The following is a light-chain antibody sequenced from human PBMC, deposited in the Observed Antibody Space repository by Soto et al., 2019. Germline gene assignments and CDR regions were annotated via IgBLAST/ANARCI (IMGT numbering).Light chain of an antibody. V-gene: IGKV3-20*01. CDR2: DAS. CDR1: QTVRNNY. CDR3: QQFSSYPLT. J-gene: IGKJ4*01. Sequence: EVGLTQSPRTLSLSPGERATLSCRASQTVRNNYLAWYQQKPGQAPRLLIYDASSRATGIPDRFSGGGSGTDFTLTISRLEPEDFAVYFCQQFSSYPLTFGGGTKVDIK.